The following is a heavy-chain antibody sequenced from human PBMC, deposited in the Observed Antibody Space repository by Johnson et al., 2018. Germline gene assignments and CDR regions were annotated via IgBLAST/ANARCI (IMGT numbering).Heavy chain of an antibody. V-gene: IGHV1-69*12. J-gene: IGHJ6*02. CDR1: GGTFSSYA. CDR2: IIPIFGTA. CDR3: ARDPQGGQQLVQGGMNSYGMDV. Sequence: QVQLVQSGAEVKKPGSSVKVSCKASGGTFSSYAISWVRQAPGQGLEWMGGIIPIFGTANYAQKFQGRVTITADESTSTAYMELSSLRSEDTAVCYCARDPQGGQQLVQGGMNSYGMDVWGQGTTVTVSS. D-gene: IGHD6-13*01.